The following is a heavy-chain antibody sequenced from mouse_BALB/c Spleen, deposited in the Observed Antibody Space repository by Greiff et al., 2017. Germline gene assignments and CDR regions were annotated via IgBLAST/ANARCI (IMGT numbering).Heavy chain of an antibody. CDR1: GFTFSSFG. Sequence: EVQGVESGGGLVQPGGSRKLSCAASGFTFSSFGMHWVRQAPEKGLEWVAYISSGGSYTYYPDSVKGRFTISRDNAKNTLYLQMSSLKSEDTAMYYCARYSNYPFDYWGQGTTLTVSS. D-gene: IGHD2-5*01. CDR3: ARYSNYPFDY. CDR2: ISSGGSYT. V-gene: IGHV5-6*01. J-gene: IGHJ2*01.